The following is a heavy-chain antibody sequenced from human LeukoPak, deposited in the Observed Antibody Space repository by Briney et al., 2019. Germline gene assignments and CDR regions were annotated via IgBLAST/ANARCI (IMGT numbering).Heavy chain of an antibody. CDR1: GYTFTSYY. Sequence: GASVKVSCKASGYTFTSYYMHWVRQAPGQGLEWMGGIIPIFGTANYAQKFQGRVAITTDESTSTAYMELSSLRSEDTAVYYCARGTTAHASYYYYYMDVWGKGTTVTVSS. CDR3: ARGTTAHASYYYYYMDV. V-gene: IGHV1-69*05. CDR2: IIPIFGTA. D-gene: IGHD4-11*01. J-gene: IGHJ6*03.